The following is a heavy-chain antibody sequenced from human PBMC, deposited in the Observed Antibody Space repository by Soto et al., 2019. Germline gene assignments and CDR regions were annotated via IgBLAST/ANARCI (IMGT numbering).Heavy chain of an antibody. CDR2: IYYSGST. Sequence: SETLSLTCTVSGGSISSYYWSWIRQPPGKGLEWIGYIYYSGSTNYNPSLKSRVTISVDTSKNQFSLKLSSVTAADTAVYYCARLLGISGYYLWFDYWGQGTLVTVSS. J-gene: IGHJ4*02. CDR3: ARLLGISGYYLWFDY. CDR1: GGSISSYY. D-gene: IGHD3-22*01. V-gene: IGHV4-59*08.